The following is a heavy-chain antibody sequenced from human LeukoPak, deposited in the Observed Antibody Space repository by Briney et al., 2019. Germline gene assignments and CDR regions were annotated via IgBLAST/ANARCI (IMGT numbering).Heavy chain of an antibody. D-gene: IGHD3-10*01. CDR1: GFSFSDYY. V-gene: IGHV3-7*01. CDR2: IKQDGSEK. CDR3: VRHGSYTYYYYYYMDV. J-gene: IGHJ6*03. Sequence: GGSLRLSCAASGFSFSDYYMSWIRQAPGKGLEWVANIKQDGSEKYYVDSVKGRFTISRDNAKNSLYLQMNSLRAEDTAVYYCVRHGSYTYYYYYYMDVWGKGTTVTISS.